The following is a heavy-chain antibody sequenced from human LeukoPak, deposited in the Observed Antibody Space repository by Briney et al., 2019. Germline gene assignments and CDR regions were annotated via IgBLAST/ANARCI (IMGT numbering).Heavy chain of an antibody. Sequence: GGSLRLSCAASGFAFSSYAMSWVRQAPGKGPEWVSSVSGNSVNTMYADAVKGRFTISRDNSRNTLALQMNGLRVEDTAVYYCAKGGGDSRPHDYWGQGTLVTVSS. J-gene: IGHJ4*02. CDR3: AKGGGDSRPHDY. CDR2: VSGNSVNT. D-gene: IGHD2-21*02. V-gene: IGHV3-23*01. CDR1: GFAFSSYA.